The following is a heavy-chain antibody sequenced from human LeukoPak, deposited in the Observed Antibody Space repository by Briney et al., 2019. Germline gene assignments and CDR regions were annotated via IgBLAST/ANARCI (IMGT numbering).Heavy chain of an antibody. D-gene: IGHD3-9*01. CDR1: GFTFSSYA. Sequence: PGGSLRLSCAASGFTFSSYAMSWVRQAPGKGLEWVSAISGSGGSTYYADSVKGRFTISRDNSENTLYLQMNSLRAEDTAVYYCAKAAEAYDILTGYFDYWGQGTLVTVSS. V-gene: IGHV3-23*01. CDR2: ISGSGGST. CDR3: AKAAEAYDILTGYFDY. J-gene: IGHJ4*02.